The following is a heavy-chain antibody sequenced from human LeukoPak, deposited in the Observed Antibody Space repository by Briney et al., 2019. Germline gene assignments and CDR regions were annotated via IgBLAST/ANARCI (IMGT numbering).Heavy chain of an antibody. CDR3: ARDISIAAAGRVMGY. CDR1: GYTFTGYY. CDR2: INPNSGGT. V-gene: IGHV1-2*02. Sequence: ASVKVSCKDSGYTFTGYYMHWVRQAPGQGLEWMGWINPNSGGTNYAQKFQGRVTMTRDTSISTAYMELSRLRSDDTAVYYCARDISIAAAGRVMGYWGQGTLVTVSS. D-gene: IGHD6-13*01. J-gene: IGHJ4*02.